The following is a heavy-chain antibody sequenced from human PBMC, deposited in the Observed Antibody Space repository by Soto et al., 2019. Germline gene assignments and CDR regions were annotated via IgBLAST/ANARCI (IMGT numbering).Heavy chain of an antibody. CDR3: AIYYDFWSGYFDY. CDR2: IYYSGST. D-gene: IGHD3-3*01. V-gene: IGHV4-59*08. CDR1: GGSISSYY. Sequence: SETLSLTCTASGGSISSYYWSWIRQPPGKGLEWIGYIYYSGSTNYNPSLKSRVTISVDTSKNQFSLKLSSVTAADTAVYYCAIYYDFWSGYFDYWGQGTLVTVSS. J-gene: IGHJ4*02.